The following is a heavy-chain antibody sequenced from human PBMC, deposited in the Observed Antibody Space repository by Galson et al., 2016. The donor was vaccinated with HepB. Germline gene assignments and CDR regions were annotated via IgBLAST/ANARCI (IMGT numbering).Heavy chain of an antibody. D-gene: IGHD3-3*01. Sequence: TLSLTCTVSGDSVSSYYWSWIRQPPGRGLEWIGYIYYSGSTNFNPSLKSRVTMSVDKSKNQFSLKLNSVTAADTAVHYCARDFSITTFGNYYYGMDVWGQGPTVTVSS. J-gene: IGHJ6*02. CDR2: IYYSGST. CDR3: ARDFSITTFGNYYYGMDV. V-gene: IGHV4-59*02. CDR1: GDSVSSYY.